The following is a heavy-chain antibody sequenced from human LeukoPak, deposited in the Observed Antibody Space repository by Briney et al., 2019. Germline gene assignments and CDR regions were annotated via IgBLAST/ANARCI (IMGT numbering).Heavy chain of an antibody. CDR1: GFSVSSKY. Sequence: RGGSLRLSCAASGFSVSSKYMSWVRQAPGKGLEWVSVLYTAGDTYYADSVKGRFTISRDNSKNTLSLQMNSLRPDDTALYYCAGGQMFTSGGFESWGQGALVTVSS. J-gene: IGHJ4*02. D-gene: IGHD6-19*01. V-gene: IGHV3-53*01. CDR2: LYTAGDT. CDR3: AGGQMFTSGGFES.